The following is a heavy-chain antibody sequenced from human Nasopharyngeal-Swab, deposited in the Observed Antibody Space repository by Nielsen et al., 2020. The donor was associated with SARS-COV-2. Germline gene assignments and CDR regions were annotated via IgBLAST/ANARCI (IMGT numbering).Heavy chain of an antibody. J-gene: IGHJ5*02. CDR3: ARASNVLRFLEWREKKGDWFDP. CDR1: GYTFTSYY. Sequence: ASVKVSCKASGYTFTSYYMHWVRQAPGQGLEWMGIINPSGGSTSYAQKFQGRVTMTRDTSTSTVYMELSSLRSEDTAVYHCARASNVLRFLEWREKKGDWFDPWGQGTLVTVSS. CDR2: INPSGGST. V-gene: IGHV1-46*01. D-gene: IGHD3-3*01.